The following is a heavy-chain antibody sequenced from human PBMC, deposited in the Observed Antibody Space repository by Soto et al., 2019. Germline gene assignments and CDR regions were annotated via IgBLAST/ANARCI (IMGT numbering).Heavy chain of an antibody. Sequence: SETLSLTCAVYGGSFSGYYWSWIRQPPGKGLEWIGEINHSGGTNYNPSLKGRVTISVDTSKNQFSLKLSSVTAADTAVYYCAGGYCTNGVCFNPYWFDPWGQGTLVTVSS. J-gene: IGHJ5*02. D-gene: IGHD2-8*01. V-gene: IGHV4-34*01. CDR2: INHSGGT. CDR3: AGGYCTNGVCFNPYWFDP. CDR1: GGSFSGYY.